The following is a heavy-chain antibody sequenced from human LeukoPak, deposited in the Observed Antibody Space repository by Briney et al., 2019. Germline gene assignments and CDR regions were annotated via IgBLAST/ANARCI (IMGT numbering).Heavy chain of an antibody. Sequence: ASVKVSCKASGYTFTSYYMHWVRQAPGQGLEWMGMINPSGGSTSYAQKFQGRVTMTRDMSTSTVYMELSSLRSEDTAVYYCARGVGGHYDFWSGYYLDYWGQGTLVTVSS. D-gene: IGHD3-3*01. V-gene: IGHV1-46*01. CDR2: INPSGGST. CDR3: ARGVGGHYDFWSGYYLDY. CDR1: GYTFTSYY. J-gene: IGHJ4*02.